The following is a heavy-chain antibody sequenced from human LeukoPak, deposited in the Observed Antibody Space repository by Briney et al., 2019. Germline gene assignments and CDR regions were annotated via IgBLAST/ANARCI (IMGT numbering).Heavy chain of an antibody. CDR2: ICPGDSDT. CDR1: GYSFTSYW. J-gene: IGHJ4*02. CDR3: ARQLTYADHSSGWSN. Sequence: GESLKISCKGSGYSFTSYWIGWVRQMPGKGLEWMGIICPGDSDTRYSPSFQGQVTISADKSISTAYLQWSSLKASDTAMYYCARQLTYADHSSGWSNWGQGTLVTVSS. D-gene: IGHD6-19*01. V-gene: IGHV5-51*01.